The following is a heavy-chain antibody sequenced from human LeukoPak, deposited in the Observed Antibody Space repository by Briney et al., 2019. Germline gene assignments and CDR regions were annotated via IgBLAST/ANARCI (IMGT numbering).Heavy chain of an antibody. D-gene: IGHD3-3*01. CDR2: ISSSSSTI. V-gene: IGHV3-48*01. CDR3: ARPGTTYYDFWSGYSSAFDI. J-gene: IGHJ3*02. CDR1: GFTFSSYS. Sequence: GGSLRLSXAASGFTFSSYSMNWVRQAPGKGLEWVSYISSSSSTIYYADSVKGRFTISRDNAKNSLYLQMNSLRAEDTAVYYCARPGTTYYDFWSGYSSAFDIWGQGTMVTVSS.